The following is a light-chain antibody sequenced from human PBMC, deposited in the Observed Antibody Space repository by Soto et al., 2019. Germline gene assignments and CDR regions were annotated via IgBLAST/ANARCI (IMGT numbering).Light chain of an antibody. CDR2: GAS. CDR1: QNVNRNY. J-gene: IGKJ4*01. V-gene: IGKV3-20*01. CDR3: QQYSDLPLT. Sequence: EIVLTQSPGTLSLSPGERATLSYRASQNVNRNYVAWYQHKPGQAPRLLIYGASNRATGIPDRFSGGGSGTDFTLTISRLEPEDFALYYCQQYSDLPLTSGGGTKVEI.